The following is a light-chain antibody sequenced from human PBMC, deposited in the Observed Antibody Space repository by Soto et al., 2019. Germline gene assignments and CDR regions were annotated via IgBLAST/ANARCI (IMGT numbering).Light chain of an antibody. V-gene: IGKV1-39*01. Sequence: DIQMTQSPSSLSASVGDRVTIACRASQSISAYLSWFQQKPGKAPKLLIHGASRLQSGVPSRFSGSGSGTDFTLTISGLQPEDFAIYYCQQTYNTPLNFGAGTKVDIK. CDR1: QSISAY. CDR3: QQTYNTPLN. CDR2: GAS. J-gene: IGKJ4*01.